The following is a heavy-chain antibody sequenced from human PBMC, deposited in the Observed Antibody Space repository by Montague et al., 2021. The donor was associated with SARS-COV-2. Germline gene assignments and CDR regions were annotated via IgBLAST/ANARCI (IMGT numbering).Heavy chain of an antibody. CDR1: GGSFSGYY. J-gene: IGHJ6*02. V-gene: IGHV4-34*01. Sequence: SETLSLTCAVYGGSFSGYYWSWIRQPPGKGLEWIGEINHSGSTNYNPSLKSRVTISVDTSKNQFSLTLSSVTAADTAVYYCASEVQLAQRVGPIAQKIHYYCGMDVGGQGTAVTVSS. D-gene: IGHD6-13*01. CDR2: INHSGST. CDR3: ASEVQLAQRVGPIAQKIHYYCGMDV.